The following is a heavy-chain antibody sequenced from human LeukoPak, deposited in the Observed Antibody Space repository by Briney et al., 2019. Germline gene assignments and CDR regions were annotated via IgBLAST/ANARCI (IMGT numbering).Heavy chain of an antibody. CDR3: ARGPTISETGYFDF. Sequence: PSETLSLTCAVYGGSFSTYYWSWIRQSPGKGLEWIAEINHRGDTNYNPSVKSRVTISVDTSKNQFSLKVRSLTAADTAVYYCARGPTISETGYFDFWGQGTLVAVSS. CDR1: GGSFSTYY. V-gene: IGHV4-34*01. J-gene: IGHJ4*03. CDR2: INHRGDT. D-gene: IGHD1-1*01.